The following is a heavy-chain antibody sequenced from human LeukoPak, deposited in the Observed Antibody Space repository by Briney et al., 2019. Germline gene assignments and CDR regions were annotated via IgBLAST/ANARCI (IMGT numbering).Heavy chain of an antibody. CDR2: VYSGADT. J-gene: IGHJ4*02. V-gene: IGHV3-66*01. CDR3: AREVAAGTHYFDY. Sequence: GGSLRLSCAASGSTVSSNYMSWVRQAPGKGLEWVSVVYSGADTNYADSVKGRFTISRDNSKNTLHLQMNSLRAEDTAVYYCAREVAAGTHYFDYWGQGTLVTVSS. D-gene: IGHD2-15*01. CDR1: GSTVSSNY.